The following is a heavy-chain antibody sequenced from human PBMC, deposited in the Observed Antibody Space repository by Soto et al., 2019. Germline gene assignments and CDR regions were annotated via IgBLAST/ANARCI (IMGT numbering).Heavy chain of an antibody. CDR3: ARDHMVRGALDY. V-gene: IGHV4-30-4*01. CDR1: GGSITSGDYY. D-gene: IGHD3-10*01. CDR2: IYYSGST. Sequence: QVQLQESGPGLVKPSQTLSLTCTVSGGSITSGDYYWSWIRQPPGKGLEWIGYIYYSGSTYYNPSLKSRVTISVDTSKNQFSLKLTSVTAADTAVYYCARDHMVRGALDYWGQGTLVTVSS. J-gene: IGHJ4*02.